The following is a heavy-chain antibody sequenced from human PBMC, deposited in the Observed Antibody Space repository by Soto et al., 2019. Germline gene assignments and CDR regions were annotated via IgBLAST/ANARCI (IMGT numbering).Heavy chain of an antibody. CDR2: INAGNGNT. J-gene: IGHJ4*02. CDR3: ARAVAVPADFDY. CDR1: GYTFTGYA. D-gene: IGHD6-19*01. Sequence: ASVKVSCKASGYTFTGYAMHWVRQAPGQRLEWMGWINAGNGNTKYSQKFQGRVTITRDTSASTTYMELSSLRSEDTAVYYCARAVAVPADFDYWGQGTLVTVS. V-gene: IGHV1-3*01.